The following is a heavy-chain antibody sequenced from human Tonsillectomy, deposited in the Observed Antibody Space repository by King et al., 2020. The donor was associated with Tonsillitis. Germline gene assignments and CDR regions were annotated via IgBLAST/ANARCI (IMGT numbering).Heavy chain of an antibody. CDR3: ATTSGPGGTFDF. D-gene: IGHD3-16*01. Sequence: QLVQSGGGLVQPGGSLRLSCAASGITFSSYWMSWVRQTPGKGLEWVANIKQDGSEKYYVDSVKGRFTISRDNAKSSLYLHMNSLRAEDMAVYYCATTSGPGGTFDFWGQGTMVTVSS. CDR2: IKQDGSEK. CDR1: GITFSSYW. J-gene: IGHJ3*01. V-gene: IGHV3-7*03.